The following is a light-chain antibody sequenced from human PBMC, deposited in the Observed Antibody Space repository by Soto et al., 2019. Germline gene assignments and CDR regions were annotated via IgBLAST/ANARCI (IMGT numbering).Light chain of an antibody. CDR2: GAS. CDR3: HQHGGTPET. CDR1: QSVGYN. V-gene: IGKV3-20*01. J-gene: IGKJ1*01. Sequence: ETVLTQSPGSLSLSPGDRATLSCRASQSVGYNVAWYQQIPGQPPKLLIFGASSRATGIADKFSGSGSGTDFTLTISGLEPADSGTYLCHQHGGTPETFGLGTKVEIK.